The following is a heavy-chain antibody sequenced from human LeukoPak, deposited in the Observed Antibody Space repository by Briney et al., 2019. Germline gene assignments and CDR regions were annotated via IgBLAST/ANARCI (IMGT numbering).Heavy chain of an antibody. CDR2: IKQDGSDK. Sequence: GGSLRLSCAASGFTFSSYGMHWVRQAPGKGLEWVANIKQDGSDKYYVDSVKGRFTISRDNAKNSLYLQMNSLRAEDTAVYYCARGVGDFDYWGQGTLVTVSS. J-gene: IGHJ4*02. CDR1: GFTFSSYG. D-gene: IGHD2-2*01. CDR3: ARGVGDFDY. V-gene: IGHV3-7*01.